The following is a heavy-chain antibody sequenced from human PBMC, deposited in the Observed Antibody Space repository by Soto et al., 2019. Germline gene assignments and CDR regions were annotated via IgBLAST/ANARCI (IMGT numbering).Heavy chain of an antibody. Sequence: HPGGSLRLSCAASGFTFSSYGMHWVRQAPGKGLEWVAVIWYDGSNKYYADSVKGRFTISRDNSKNTLYLQMNSLRAEDTAVYYCARDISPYSSSQEHDYWGQGTLVTVSS. J-gene: IGHJ4*02. CDR2: IWYDGSNK. D-gene: IGHD6-13*01. CDR3: ARDISPYSSSQEHDY. V-gene: IGHV3-33*01. CDR1: GFTFSSYG.